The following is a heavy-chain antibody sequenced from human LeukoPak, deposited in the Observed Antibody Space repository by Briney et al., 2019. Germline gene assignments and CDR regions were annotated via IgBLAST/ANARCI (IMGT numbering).Heavy chain of an antibody. CDR1: GYTFTGYY. J-gene: IGHJ4*02. V-gene: IGHV1-2*02. Sequence: ASVKVSCKASGYTFTGYYMHWVRQAPGQGLEWMGWINPNSGGTNYAQKFQGRVTMTRDTSISTAYMELSRLRSDDTAVYYCVRLLSSAYRSPLGYWGQGTLVTVTS. CDR2: INPNSGGT. CDR3: VRLLSSAYRSPLGY. D-gene: IGHD3-16*01.